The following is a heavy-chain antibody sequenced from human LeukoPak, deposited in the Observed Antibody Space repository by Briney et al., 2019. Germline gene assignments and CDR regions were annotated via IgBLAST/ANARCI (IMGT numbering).Heavy chain of an antibody. J-gene: IGHJ4*02. CDR1: GFTFTTYW. Sequence: GGSLRLSCAASGFTFTTYWMSWVRQAPGKGLEWVANINQGGSEKSYVDSVKGRFTISRDNAKNSLYLQMNSLRAEDRAVYYCARPIDYWGQGTLVTVSS. V-gene: IGHV3-7*01. CDR3: ARPIDY. CDR2: INQGGSEK.